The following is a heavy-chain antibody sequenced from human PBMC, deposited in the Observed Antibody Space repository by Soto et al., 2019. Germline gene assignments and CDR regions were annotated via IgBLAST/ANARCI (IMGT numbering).Heavy chain of an antibody. CDR1: GGSMNTFY. Sequence: PSETLSLTCTVSGGSMNTFYWSLVRQSPGKGLEWIGDIYFRGTTHYHPSLQSRVSISIDTSQKQFSLKLNSMTNEDTAVYYCARSSRYDTPLDQWGQGTLVTVSS. CDR2: IYFRGTT. D-gene: IGHD3-22*01. J-gene: IGHJ4*02. CDR3: ARSSRYDTPLDQ. V-gene: IGHV4-59*01.